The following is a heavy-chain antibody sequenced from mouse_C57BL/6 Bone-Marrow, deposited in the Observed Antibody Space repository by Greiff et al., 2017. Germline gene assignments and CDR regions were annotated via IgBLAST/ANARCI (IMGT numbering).Heavy chain of an antibody. D-gene: IGHD2-3*01. CDR1: GYTFTSYW. J-gene: IGHJ2*01. CDR3: ARFEFDGYFLFDY. Sequence: QVQLQQPGAELVMPGASVKLSCKASGYTFTSYWMHWVKQRPGQGLEWIGEIDPSDSYTNYNQKFKGKTTLTVDKSSSTAYMQLSSLTSVDSAVYYCARFEFDGYFLFDYWGQGTTLTVSS. CDR2: IDPSDSYT. V-gene: IGHV1-69*01.